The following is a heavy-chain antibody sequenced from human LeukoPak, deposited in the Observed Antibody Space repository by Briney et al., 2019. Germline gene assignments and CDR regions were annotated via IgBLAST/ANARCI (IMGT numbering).Heavy chain of an antibody. D-gene: IGHD6-19*01. J-gene: IGHJ4*02. V-gene: IGHV1-46*01. Sequence: ASVKVSCKASGYTFTSYYMHWVRQAPGQGLEWMGIINPSGGSTSYAQKFKGRVTMTRDTSTSTVYMELSSLRSEDTAVYYCARNEAVAGMADYWGQGTLVTVSS. CDR1: GYTFTSYY. CDR2: INPSGGST. CDR3: ARNEAVAGMADY.